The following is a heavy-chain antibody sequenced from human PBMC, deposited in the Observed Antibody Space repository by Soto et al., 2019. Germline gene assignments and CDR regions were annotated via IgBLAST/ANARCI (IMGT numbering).Heavy chain of an antibody. D-gene: IGHD3-10*01. CDR2: IYYSEST. V-gene: IGHV4-59*01. CDR3: ARAWFGEVLEEFDP. CDR1: SGSISSYS. Sequence: SETLSLTCTVSSGSISSYSWSCIRQPPGKGLEWIGYIYYSESTNYNPSLKRRVTISVDTSKNRVSLKLSSMTAADTAVYYCARAWFGEVLEEFDPWGQGTLVTVSS. J-gene: IGHJ5*02.